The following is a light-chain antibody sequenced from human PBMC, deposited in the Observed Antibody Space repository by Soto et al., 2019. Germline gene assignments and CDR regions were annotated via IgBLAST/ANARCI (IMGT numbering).Light chain of an antibody. Sequence: DIVMTQSPATLSVSPGERATLSCRASLTVSNNLAWYQQKPGQAPRLLIYYASTRATGIPDRLSGSGSVKDFTLTISSVQSEDVAVYYCQQYNNWPPGATFGPGTRVDI. CDR1: LTVSNN. J-gene: IGKJ3*01. CDR3: QQYNNWPPGAT. V-gene: IGKV3-15*01. CDR2: YAS.